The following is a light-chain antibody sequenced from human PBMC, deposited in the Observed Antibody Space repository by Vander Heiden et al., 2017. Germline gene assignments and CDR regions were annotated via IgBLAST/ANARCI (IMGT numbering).Light chain of an antibody. V-gene: IGKV2-28*01. Sequence: DIVMTQSPLSLPVTPGEPASISCRFSQSLLNSNGYNYFDWYLQKPGQSPQLLIYLGSNRASGVPDRFSGSGSGTDFTLKISRVEAEDVGVYYCMEALQVTYGPGTKVDIK. CDR1: QSLLNSNGYNY. CDR3: MEALQVT. CDR2: LGS. J-gene: IGKJ3*01.